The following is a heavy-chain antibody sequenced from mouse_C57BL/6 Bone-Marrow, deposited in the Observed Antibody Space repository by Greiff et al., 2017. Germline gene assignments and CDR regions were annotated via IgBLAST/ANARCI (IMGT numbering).Heavy chain of an antibody. Sequence: EVKVEESGGGLVQPGGSMKLSCVASGFTFSNYWMNWVRQSPEKGLEWVAQIRLKSDNYATHYAESVKGRFTISRDDSKSSVYLQMNNLRAEDTGIYYCTVYYYGLWYFDVWGTGTTVTVSS. CDR2: IRLKSDNYAT. CDR3: TVYYYGLWYFDV. J-gene: IGHJ1*03. D-gene: IGHD1-1*01. CDR1: GFTFSNYW. V-gene: IGHV6-3*01.